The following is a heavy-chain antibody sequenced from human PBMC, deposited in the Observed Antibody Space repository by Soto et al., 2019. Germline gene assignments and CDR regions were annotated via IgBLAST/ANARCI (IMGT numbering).Heavy chain of an antibody. CDR1: GGSISSYY. V-gene: IGHV4-59*01. CDR2: IYYSGST. CDR3: ARVETGNYYYYYMDV. Sequence: SETLSLTCTVSGGSISSYYWSWIRQPPGKGLEWIGYIYYSGSTNYNPSLKSRVTISVDTSKNQFSLKLSSVTAADTAVYYCARVETGNYYYYYMDVWGKGTTVTVSS. J-gene: IGHJ6*03.